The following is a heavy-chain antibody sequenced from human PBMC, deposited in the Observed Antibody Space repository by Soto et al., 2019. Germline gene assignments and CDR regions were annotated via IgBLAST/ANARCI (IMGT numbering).Heavy chain of an antibody. Sequence: ESGGGLVQPGRSLRLSCAASGFTFDDYAMHWVRQAPGKGLEWVSGISWNGGSIGYADSVKGRFTISRDNAKNSLYLQMNSLRAEDTALYYCAKGTGLTVTTGYFQHWGQGTLVTVSS. CDR2: ISWNGGSI. V-gene: IGHV3-9*01. J-gene: IGHJ1*01. D-gene: IGHD4-17*01. CDR1: GFTFDDYA. CDR3: AKGTGLTVTTGYFQH.